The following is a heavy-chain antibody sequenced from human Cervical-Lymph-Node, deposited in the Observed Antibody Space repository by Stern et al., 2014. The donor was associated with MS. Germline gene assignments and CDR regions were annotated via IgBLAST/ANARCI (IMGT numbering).Heavy chain of an antibody. CDR1: GGSITNRDY. Sequence: QVQLQQSGPGLVKPSETLSLTCTVSGGSITNRDYWGWIRQSPGKGLEWIGSVYYSGITYYRPSLKSPAHISIDTSRYQFFLRLTSVTATDTAVYFCARGVTAVTNYVPNWCFDLWGRGTLVTVSS. CDR2: VYYSGIT. D-gene: IGHD4-11*01. V-gene: IGHV4-39*02. J-gene: IGHJ2*01. CDR3: ARGVTAVTNYVPNWCFDL.